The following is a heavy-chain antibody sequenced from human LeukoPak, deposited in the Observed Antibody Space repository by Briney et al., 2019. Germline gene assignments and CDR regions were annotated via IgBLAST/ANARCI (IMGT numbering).Heavy chain of an antibody. V-gene: IGHV1-69*02. J-gene: IGHJ6*03. CDR2: IFPIIDMA. D-gene: IGHD2-2*02. CDR1: GGPFSSYT. CDR3: ARGRYCSSTSCYKVYYYYMDV. Sequence: ASVKVSCKASGGPFSSYTINWVRLVPGQGLEWMGRIFPIIDMANYAQKFHGRVTIIADKSTSTAYMELRSLRSDDTAVYYCARGRYCSSTSCYKVYYYYMDVWGKGTTLTVSS.